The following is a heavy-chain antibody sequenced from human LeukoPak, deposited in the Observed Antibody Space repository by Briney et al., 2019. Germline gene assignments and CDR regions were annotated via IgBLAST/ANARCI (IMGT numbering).Heavy chain of an antibody. Sequence: PGASVKVSCKASGHTFTSYYMHWVRQAPGQGLEWMGIINPSGGSTSYAQKFQGRVTMTRDTSTSTVYMELSSLRSEDTAVYYCARDHSLTPIFGVVIKRYYFDYWGQGTLVTVSS. V-gene: IGHV1-46*01. D-gene: IGHD3-3*01. CDR1: GHTFTSYY. J-gene: IGHJ4*02. CDR2: INPSGGST. CDR3: ARDHSLTPIFGVVIKRYYFDY.